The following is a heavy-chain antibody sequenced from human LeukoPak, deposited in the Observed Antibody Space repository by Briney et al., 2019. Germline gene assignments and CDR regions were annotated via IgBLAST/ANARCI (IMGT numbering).Heavy chain of an antibody. CDR1: GGSTSSGGYY. Sequence: SETLSLTCTVSGGSTSSGGYYWSWIRQHPGKGLEWIGYIYYSGSTYYNPSLKSRVTISVDTSKNQSSRKLSSVTAADTAVYYCASSPLVGFDGRRGRGWFDPWGQGTLVTVSS. CDR2: IYYSGST. D-gene: IGHD3-16*01. J-gene: IGHJ5*02. V-gene: IGHV4-31*03. CDR3: ASSPLVGFDGRRGRGWFDP.